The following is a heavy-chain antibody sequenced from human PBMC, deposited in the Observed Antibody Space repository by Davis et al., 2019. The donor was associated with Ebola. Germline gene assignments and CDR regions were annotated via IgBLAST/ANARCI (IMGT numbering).Heavy chain of an antibody. CDR1: GDSVSGNSGA. V-gene: IGHV6-1*01. CDR2: TYYSSKWFN. J-gene: IGHJ3*02. Sequence: HSQTLSLTFAISGDSVSGNSGAWNLIRQSPSRGLEWLGRTYYSSKWFNDYAVFVKSRITIDPDTSKNQFSLQLNSVTPEDTAVYYRARFKWDLRALDIWGQGTMVTVSS. CDR3: ARFKWDLRALDI. D-gene: IGHD1-26*01.